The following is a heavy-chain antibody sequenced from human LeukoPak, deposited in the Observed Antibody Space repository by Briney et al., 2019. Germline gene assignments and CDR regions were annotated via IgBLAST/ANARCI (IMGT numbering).Heavy chain of an antibody. Sequence: GGSLRLSCAASGFTFSSYSMNWVRQAPGKGLEWVSSISSSSSYIYYADSVKGRFTISRDNAKNSLYLQMNSLRAEDTAVYYCALSSHSPGIAVAGTFDYWGQGTLVTVSS. CDR3: ALSSHSPGIAVAGTFDY. D-gene: IGHD6-19*01. CDR2: ISSSSSYI. V-gene: IGHV3-21*01. J-gene: IGHJ4*02. CDR1: GFTFSSYS.